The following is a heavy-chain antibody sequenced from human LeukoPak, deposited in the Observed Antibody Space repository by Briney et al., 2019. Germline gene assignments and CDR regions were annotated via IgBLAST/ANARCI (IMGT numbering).Heavy chain of an antibody. CDR3: AAGSSWVAARPYYYYGMDV. CDR2: IYPGDSDT. V-gene: IGHV5-51*01. D-gene: IGHD6-6*01. CDR1: GYSFTSYC. J-gene: IGHJ6*02. Sequence: GESLKISCKGSGYSFTSYCIGWVRQMPGKGLEWMGIIYPGDSDTRYSPSFQGQVTISADKSISTAYLQWSSLKASDTAMYYCAAGSSWVAARPYYYYGMDVWGQGTTVTVSS.